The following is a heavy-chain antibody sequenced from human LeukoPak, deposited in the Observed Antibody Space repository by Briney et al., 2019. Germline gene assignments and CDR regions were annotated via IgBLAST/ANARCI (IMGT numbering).Heavy chain of an antibody. CDR1: GYTLTGYY. J-gene: IGHJ6*02. V-gene: IGHV1-2*02. CDR3: ARVWSGNYYYYYGMDV. Sequence: ASVKVSCKASGYTLTGYYMHWVRQAPGQGLEWMGWINPNSGGTNYAQKFQGRVTMTRDTSISTAYMELSRLRSDDTAVYYCARVWSGNYYYYYGMDVWGQGTTVTVSS. D-gene: IGHD3-3*01. CDR2: INPNSGGT.